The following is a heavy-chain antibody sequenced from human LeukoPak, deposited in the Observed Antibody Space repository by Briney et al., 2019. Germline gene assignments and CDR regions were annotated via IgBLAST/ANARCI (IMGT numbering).Heavy chain of an antibody. CDR2: INPNSGGT. J-gene: IGHJ4*02. CDR3: ARGRGSWYDSSGSPYIRFDY. Sequence: ASVKVSCKASGYTFTGYYMHWVRQAPGQGLEWMGWINPNSGGTNYAQKFQGRVTMTRDTSISTAYMELSSLRSEDTAVYYCARGRGSWYDSSGSPYIRFDYWGQGTLVTVSS. V-gene: IGHV1-2*02. CDR1: GYTFTGYY. D-gene: IGHD3-22*01.